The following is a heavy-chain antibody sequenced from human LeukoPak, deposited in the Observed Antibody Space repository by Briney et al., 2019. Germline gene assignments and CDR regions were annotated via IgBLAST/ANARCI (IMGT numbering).Heavy chain of an antibody. CDR2: VHTTSGNT. J-gene: IGHJ4*02. CDR3: ARELRNIGEYYFDY. CDR1: DTVNQYH. V-gene: IGHV4-4*07. D-gene: IGHD1-14*01. Sequence: SETLSLTCSVDTVNQYHWNWARQSAGTGLEWIGRVHTTSGNTFANPSLWGRVTVSIDTTKNEFLLQLTSMTAADTAVYHCARELRNIGEYYFDYWGQGVPVTVSS.